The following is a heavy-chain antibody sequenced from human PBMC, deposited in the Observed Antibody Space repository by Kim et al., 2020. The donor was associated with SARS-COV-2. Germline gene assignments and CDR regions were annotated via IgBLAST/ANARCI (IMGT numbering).Heavy chain of an antibody. CDR1: GFTFSSYG. J-gene: IGHJ3*02. CDR3: ARPLYGSGSYYSSYDAFVI. CDR2: ISYDVSNK. Sequence: GGSLRLSCVASGFTFSSYGMHWVRQAPGKGLEWVAVISYDVSNKYYADSVKGRFTISRDNSKNTLYLQMNSLRAEDTAVYYCARPLYGSGSYYSSYDAFVIWGQRKIVTVSS. D-gene: IGHD3-10*01. V-gene: IGHV3-33*05.